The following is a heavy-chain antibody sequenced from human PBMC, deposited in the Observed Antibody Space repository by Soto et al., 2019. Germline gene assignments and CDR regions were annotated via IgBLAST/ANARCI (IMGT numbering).Heavy chain of an antibody. V-gene: IGHV2-5*02. J-gene: IGHJ4*02. CDR2: IYWDDDK. CDR3: AHRVLRTVFGLVTKTVIYFDF. CDR1: GFSLTTSGVG. Sequence: QITLNESGPTVVRPTEALTLTCRFSGFSLTTSGVGVGWIRQSPGTAPEWLALIYWDDDKRYSASLKSRLTITKDTSKNQVVLTVSDLDPTDTATYYCAHRVLRTVFGLVTKTVIYFDFWGEGTPVAVSS. D-gene: IGHD3-3*01.